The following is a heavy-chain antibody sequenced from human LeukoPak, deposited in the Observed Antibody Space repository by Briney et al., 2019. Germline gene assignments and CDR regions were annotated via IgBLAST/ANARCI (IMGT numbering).Heavy chain of an antibody. CDR2: IWYDGSNK. V-gene: IGHV3-33*01. CDR3: ASYGYDSSGYYQEYFQH. D-gene: IGHD3-22*01. J-gene: IGHJ1*01. CDR1: GFTFSSYG. Sequence: GRSLRLSCAASGFTFSSYGMHWVRQAPGKGLEWVAVIWYDGSNKYYADSLKGRFTISRDNSKNTLYLQMNSLRAEDTAVYYCASYGYDSSGYYQEYFQHWGQGTLVTVSS.